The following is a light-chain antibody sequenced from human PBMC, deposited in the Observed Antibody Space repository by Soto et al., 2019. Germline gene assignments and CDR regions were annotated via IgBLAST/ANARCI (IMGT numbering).Light chain of an antibody. CDR1: SSDIGGSNY. Sequence: QSALTQPRSVSGSPGQSVTISCTGTSSDIGGSNYVSWYQHHPGKAPKLMIYDVSKRPSGVPDRFSGSKSGNTASLTISGLQAEEEADYYCCSYAGGFTWVFGGGTKLTVL. CDR3: CSYAGGFTWV. J-gene: IGLJ3*02. V-gene: IGLV2-11*01. CDR2: DVS.